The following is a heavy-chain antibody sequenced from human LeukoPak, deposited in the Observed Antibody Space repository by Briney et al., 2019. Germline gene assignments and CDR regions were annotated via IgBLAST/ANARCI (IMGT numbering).Heavy chain of an antibody. CDR2: IKQDGSEK. CDR1: GFTFSSYW. J-gene: IGHJ2*01. V-gene: IGHV3-7*03. CDR3: AKLLGDYGFWYLDL. Sequence: PGGSLRLSCAASGFTFSSYWMSWVRQAPGKGLEWVANIKQDGSEKYYVDSVKGRFTISRDNAKNTLYLQMNSLRAEDTAVYYCAKLLGDYGFWYLDLWGRGTLVTVSS. D-gene: IGHD4-17*01.